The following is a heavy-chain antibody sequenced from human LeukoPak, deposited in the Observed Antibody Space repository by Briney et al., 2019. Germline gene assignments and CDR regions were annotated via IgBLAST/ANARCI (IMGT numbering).Heavy chain of an antibody. CDR1: GFTFSSYG. CDR3: ARDRDSINQDP. V-gene: IGHV3-33*01. Sequence: GSLRLSCAAPGFTFSSYGMHWVRQAPGKGLEWVAVIWYDGSNKYYADSVKGRFTISRDNSKNTLYLQMNSLRAEDTAVYYCARDRDSINQDPWGQGTLVTVSS. CDR2: IWYDGSNK. D-gene: IGHD3-3*02. J-gene: IGHJ5*02.